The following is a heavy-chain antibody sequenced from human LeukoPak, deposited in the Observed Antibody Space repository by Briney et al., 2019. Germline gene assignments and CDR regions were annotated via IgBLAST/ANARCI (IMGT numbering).Heavy chain of an antibody. CDR2: IYWNDDK. J-gene: IGHJ3*02. D-gene: IGHD3/OR15-3a*01. CDR1: GFSLSTSGVG. V-gene: IGHV2-5*01. CDR3: AHSLRFGLVIVQDAFDI. Sequence: ESGPTLVNPTQTLTLTCTFSGFSLSTSGVGVGWIRQPPGKALEWLALIYWNDDKRYSPSLKSRLTITKDTSKNQVVLTMTNMDPVDTATYYCAHSLRFGLVIVQDAFDIWGQGTMVTVSS.